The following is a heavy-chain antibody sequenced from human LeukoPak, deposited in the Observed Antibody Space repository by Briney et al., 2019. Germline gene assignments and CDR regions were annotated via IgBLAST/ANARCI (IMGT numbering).Heavy chain of an antibody. J-gene: IGHJ4*02. Sequence: SETLSLTCTVSGGSISSSTYYWGWIRQPPGKGLECIGSIYYSGSTYYNPSLKSRVTISVDTSKNQFSLKLTSVTAADTAVYYCARLVGWFGELSGKIDYWGQGTLVTVSS. CDR3: ARLVGWFGELSGKIDY. CDR1: GGSISSSTYY. CDR2: IYYSGST. D-gene: IGHD3-10*01. V-gene: IGHV4-39*01.